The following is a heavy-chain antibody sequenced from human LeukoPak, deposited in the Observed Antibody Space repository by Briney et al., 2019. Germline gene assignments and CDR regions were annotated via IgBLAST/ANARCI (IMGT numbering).Heavy chain of an antibody. CDR2: ISGSGGST. CDR1: GFTFSSYA. V-gene: IGHV3-23*01. D-gene: IGHD3-10*01. CDR3: AIYGSGSYGMAHFDY. J-gene: IGHJ4*02. Sequence: GGSLRLSCAASGFTFSSYAMSWVRQAPGKGLEWASAISGSGGSTYYADSVKGRFTISRDNSKNTLYLQMNSLRAEDTAVYYCAIYGSGSYGMAHFDYWGQGTLVTVSS.